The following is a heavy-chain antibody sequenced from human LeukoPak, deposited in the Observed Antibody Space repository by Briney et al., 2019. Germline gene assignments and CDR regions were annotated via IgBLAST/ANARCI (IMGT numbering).Heavy chain of an antibody. CDR3: ARVQGHPPNGLDI. J-gene: IGHJ3*02. CDR2: INSDGSST. Sequence: GGSLRLSCAASGFTFSNYWMSWVRQAPGKGLVWVSRINSDGSSTSYADSVKGRFTISRDNAKNTLYLQMNSLRAEDTAVYYCARVQGHPPNGLDIWGQGTMVTVSS. D-gene: IGHD2-8*01. CDR1: GFTFSNYW. V-gene: IGHV3-74*01.